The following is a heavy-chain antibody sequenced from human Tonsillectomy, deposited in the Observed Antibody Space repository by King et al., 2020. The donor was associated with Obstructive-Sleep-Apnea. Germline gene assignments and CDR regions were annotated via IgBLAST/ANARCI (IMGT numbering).Heavy chain of an antibody. J-gene: IGHJ5*02. CDR3: ARKEWLTTDVTGWFDP. Sequence: VQLQESGPGLVKPSETLSLTCTVSGGSISSSSYYWGWIRQPPGKGLEWIGSIYYSGSTYYNPSLKSRVTISVDTSKNQFSLKLSSVTAADTAVYYCARKEWLTTDVTGWFDPWGQGTLVTVSS. CDR1: GGSISSSSYY. CDR2: IYYSGST. D-gene: IGHD4/OR15-4a*01. V-gene: IGHV4-39*07.